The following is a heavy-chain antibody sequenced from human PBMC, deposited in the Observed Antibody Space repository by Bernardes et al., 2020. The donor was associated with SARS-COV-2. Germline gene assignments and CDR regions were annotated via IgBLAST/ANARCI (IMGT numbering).Heavy chain of an antibody. CDR2: IDPTDSFS. Sequence: GESLKISCKGSGYTFTDSWITWVRQVPGEGLEWMGTIDPTDSFSMYRPSFRGHVTISVDKSISTAYLQWSSLKASDTAIYYCARRAGLSVAGAISSSFDLWGRGTLVTVSS. J-gene: IGHJ2*01. CDR1: GYTFTDSW. CDR3: ARRAGLSVAGAISSSFDL. V-gene: IGHV5-10-1*01. D-gene: IGHD6-19*01.